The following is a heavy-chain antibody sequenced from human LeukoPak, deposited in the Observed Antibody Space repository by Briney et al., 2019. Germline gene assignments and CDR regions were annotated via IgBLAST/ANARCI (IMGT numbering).Heavy chain of an antibody. D-gene: IGHD1-26*01. CDR1: GFTFSSYA. V-gene: IGHV3-30-3*01. CDR3: ARVGGELLDRPEGYYYYGMDV. Sequence: GGSLRLSCAASGFTFSSYAMHWVRQAPGKGLEWVAVISYDGSNKYYADSVKGRFTISRDNSKNTLYLQMNSLRAEDTAVYYCARVGGELLDRPEGYYYYGMDVWGQGTTVTVSS. J-gene: IGHJ6*02. CDR2: ISYDGSNK.